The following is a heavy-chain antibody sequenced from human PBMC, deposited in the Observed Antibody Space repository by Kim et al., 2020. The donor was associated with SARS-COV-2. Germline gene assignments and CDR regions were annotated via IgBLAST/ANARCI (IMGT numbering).Heavy chain of an antibody. D-gene: IGHD3-10*01. V-gene: IGHV4-38-2*02. J-gene: IGHJ4*02. Sequence: SETLSLTCTVSGYSISSGYYWGWIRQPPGKGLEWIGSIYHSGSTYYNPSLKSRVTISVDTSKNQFSLKLSSVTAADTAVYYCAREEDGSGSYYSDYWGQG. CDR2: IYHSGST. CDR3: AREEDGSGSYYSDY. CDR1: GYSISSGYY.